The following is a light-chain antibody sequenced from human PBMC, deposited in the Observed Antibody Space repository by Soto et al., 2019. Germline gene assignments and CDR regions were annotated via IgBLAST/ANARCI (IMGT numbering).Light chain of an antibody. V-gene: IGLV2-23*01. CDR1: SSDVGSYNL. CDR3: CSYAGSSTSHVV. J-gene: IGLJ2*01. Sequence: QSALTQPASVSGSPGQSITISCTGTSSDVGSYNLVSWYQQHPGKAPKLMIYEGSKRPSGVSNRFSGSKSGNTASLTISGRQAEDEADYYCCSYAGSSTSHVVFGGGTQLTVL. CDR2: EGS.